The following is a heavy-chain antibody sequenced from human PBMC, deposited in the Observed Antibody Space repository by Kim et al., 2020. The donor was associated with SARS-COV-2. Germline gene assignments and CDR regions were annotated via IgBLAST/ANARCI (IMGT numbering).Heavy chain of an antibody. Sequence: SETLSLTCTVSGGSISSYYWNWIRQPPGKGLEWIGNIYYSGSTNYNPSLKSRVTISVDTSKNQFSLKLGSVTAADTAVYYCARGAGDYGSYGMDVWGQGT. D-gene: IGHD4-17*01. CDR3: ARGAGDYGSYGMDV. J-gene: IGHJ6*02. CDR1: GGSISSYY. V-gene: IGHV4-59*01. CDR2: IYYSGST.